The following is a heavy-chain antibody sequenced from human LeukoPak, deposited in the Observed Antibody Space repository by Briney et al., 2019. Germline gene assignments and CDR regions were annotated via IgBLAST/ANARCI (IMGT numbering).Heavy chain of an antibody. D-gene: IGHD6-19*01. CDR3: ARVDTSGWSNWFDP. CDR1: GGSFSGYY. V-gene: IGHV4-34*01. CDR2: INHSGST. Sequence: PSETLSLTCAVYGGSFSGYYWSWIRQPPGKGLEWIGEINHSGSTNYNPSLKSRVTISVDTSKNQFSLKLSSVTAADTAVYYCARVDTSGWSNWFDPWGQGTLVTVSS. J-gene: IGHJ5*02.